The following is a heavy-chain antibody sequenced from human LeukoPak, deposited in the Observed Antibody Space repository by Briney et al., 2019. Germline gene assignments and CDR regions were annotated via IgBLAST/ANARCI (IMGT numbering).Heavy chain of an antibody. Sequence: GGSLRLSCAASGSTFSSYGMHWVRQAPGKGLEWVAFIRYDGSNKYYADSVKGRFTISRDNSKNTLYLQMNSLRAEDTAVYYCAKDRVVSREPTAFDIWGQGTMVTVSS. V-gene: IGHV3-30*02. CDR2: IRYDGSNK. J-gene: IGHJ3*02. CDR3: AKDRVVSREPTAFDI. CDR1: GSTFSSYG. D-gene: IGHD1-14*01.